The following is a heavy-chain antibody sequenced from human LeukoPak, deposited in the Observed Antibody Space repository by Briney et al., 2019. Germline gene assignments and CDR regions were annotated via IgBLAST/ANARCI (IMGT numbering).Heavy chain of an antibody. J-gene: IGHJ4*02. D-gene: IGHD2-2*01. CDR3: ARGRASHFDY. V-gene: IGHV4-34*01. Sequence: TETLSLTCAVYGGSFSGYYWSWIRQPPGKGLEWIGEINHSGSTNYNPSLKSRVTISVDTSKNQFSLKLSSVTAADTAVYYCARGRASHFDYWGQGTLVTVSS. CDR1: GGSFSGYY. CDR2: INHSGST.